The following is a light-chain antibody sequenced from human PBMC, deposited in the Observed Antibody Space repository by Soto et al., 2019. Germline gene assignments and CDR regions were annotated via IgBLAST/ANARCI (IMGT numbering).Light chain of an antibody. Sequence: DIQMTQSPSSLSASVGDIVTITCRASQPISTYLNWYQQRPGKAPRLLIHAASTLHSGVPSRFSGSGSGADFTLPISSLQPEDFATYFCQQSYRTPPDTFGQGTKLEVK. CDR1: QPISTY. J-gene: IGKJ2*01. V-gene: IGKV1-39*01. CDR2: AAS. CDR3: QQSYRTPPDT.